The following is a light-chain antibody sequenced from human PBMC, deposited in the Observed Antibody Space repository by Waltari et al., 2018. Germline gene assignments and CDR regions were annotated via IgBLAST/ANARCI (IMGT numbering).Light chain of an antibody. V-gene: IGLV2-23*02. Sequence: QSALTQPASVSGSPGQSITISCTGTSSDIGSYNLVSWYQQHPGKAPKLMIYDVTKRPSGISSRVSGSKSGITASLTISGLQAEDEADYYCCSYAGFSTVVFGGGTKLTVL. CDR1: SSDIGSYNL. CDR3: CSYAGFSTVV. CDR2: DVT. J-gene: IGLJ2*01.